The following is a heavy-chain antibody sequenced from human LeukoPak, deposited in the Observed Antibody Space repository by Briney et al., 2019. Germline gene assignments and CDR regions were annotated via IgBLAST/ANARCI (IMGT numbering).Heavy chain of an antibody. J-gene: IGHJ6*03. Sequence: SETLSLTCAVSGGSFSGYYWSWIRQPPGKGLEWIGEINHSGSTNYNPSFKSRVTISVDTSKSPFCLKLSSVTAADTAVYYCARGLKNYYYYMDVWGKGTTVTVSS. V-gene: IGHV4-34*01. CDR3: ARGLKNYYYYMDV. CDR2: INHSGST. CDR1: GGSFSGYY.